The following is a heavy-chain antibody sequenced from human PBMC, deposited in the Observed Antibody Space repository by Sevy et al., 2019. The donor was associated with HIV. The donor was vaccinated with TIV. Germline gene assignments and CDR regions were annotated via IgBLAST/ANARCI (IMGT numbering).Heavy chain of an antibody. Sequence: GGSLRLSCAASGFTFSSYSMNWVRQAPGKGLEWVSSISSSSSYIYYADSVKGRFTISGDNAKNSLYLQMNSLRAEDTAVYYCARDLGIVVVPAAIIFGGMDVWGQGTTVTVSS. CDR3: ARDLGIVVVPAAIIFGGMDV. J-gene: IGHJ6*02. CDR2: ISSSSSYI. V-gene: IGHV3-21*01. D-gene: IGHD2-2*03. CDR1: GFTFSSYS.